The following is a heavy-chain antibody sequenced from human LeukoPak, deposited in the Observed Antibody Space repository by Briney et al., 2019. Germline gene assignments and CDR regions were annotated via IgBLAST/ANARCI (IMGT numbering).Heavy chain of an antibody. CDR2: INTGNGNT. Sequence: ASVKVSCKTSGYSFANCGMHWVRQAPRQSLEWMGWINTGNGNTKSSQKFQDRVALTGDTSASTAYMELNSLSSEDTAVYYCARVPLSDASGHYYPHWGQGTLVTVSS. CDR3: ARVPLSDASGHYYPH. J-gene: IGHJ1*01. CDR1: GYSFANCG. D-gene: IGHD3-22*01. V-gene: IGHV1-3*04.